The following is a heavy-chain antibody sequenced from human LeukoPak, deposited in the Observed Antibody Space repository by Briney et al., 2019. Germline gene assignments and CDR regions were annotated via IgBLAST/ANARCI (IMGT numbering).Heavy chain of an antibody. J-gene: IGHJ5*02. V-gene: IGHV1-18*01. Sequence: SVKVSCKASGYTFTSYGISWVRQAPGQGLEWMGWISAYNGNTNYAQKLQGRVTMTTDTSTSTVYMELSSLRSEDTAVYYCARGYYDFWSGPNGRFDPWGQGTLVTVSS. CDR3: ARGYYDFWSGPNGRFDP. CDR1: GYTFTSYG. CDR2: ISAYNGNT. D-gene: IGHD3-3*01.